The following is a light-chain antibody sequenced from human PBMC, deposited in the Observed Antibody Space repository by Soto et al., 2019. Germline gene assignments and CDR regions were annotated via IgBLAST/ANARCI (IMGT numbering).Light chain of an antibody. CDR2: AAS. V-gene: IGKV1-39*01. Sequence: DIQMTQSPSSLSASVGDRATITCRASQSINSYLNWYQQKPGKAPKLLIYAASSLQSGVPSRFSGSGSGTEFTLTISSLQPDDFATYYCQQYNGYSRTFGQGTKVDIK. CDR3: QQYNGYSRT. CDR1: QSINSY. J-gene: IGKJ1*01.